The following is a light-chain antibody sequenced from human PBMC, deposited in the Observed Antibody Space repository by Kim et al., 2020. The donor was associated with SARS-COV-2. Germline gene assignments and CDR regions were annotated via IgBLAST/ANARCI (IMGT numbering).Light chain of an antibody. J-gene: IGKJ1*01. CDR1: LCISCSY. CDR2: GAS. Sequence: LSPEETPSLAGRARLCISCSYLACSRHIHGLAARLLIHGASSRATGITDRFGGSRSETDFTLSISRLEPEDFAVYYCQQYSFSWTVGQRAKVDIK. CDR3: QQYSFSWT. V-gene: IGKV3-20*01.